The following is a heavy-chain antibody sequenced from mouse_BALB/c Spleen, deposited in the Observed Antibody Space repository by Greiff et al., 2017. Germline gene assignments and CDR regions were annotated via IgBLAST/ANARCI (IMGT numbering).Heavy chain of an antibody. Sequence: EVKLMESGGGLVKPGGSLKLSCAASGFTFSSYAMSWVRQTPEKRLEWVATISSGGSYTYYPDSVKGRFTISRDNAKNTLYLQMSSLRSEDTAMYYCASQSTMITTEAWFAYWGQGTLVTVSA. D-gene: IGHD2-4*01. CDR1: GFTFSSYA. CDR3: ASQSTMITTEAWFAY. V-gene: IGHV5-9-3*01. CDR2: ISSGGSYT. J-gene: IGHJ3*01.